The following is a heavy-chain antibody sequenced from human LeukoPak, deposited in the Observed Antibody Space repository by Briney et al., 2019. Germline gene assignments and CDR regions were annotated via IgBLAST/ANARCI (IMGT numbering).Heavy chain of an antibody. CDR3: ARVSLGTTVTPHVLLN. J-gene: IGHJ4*02. V-gene: IGHV1-18*01. CDR2: ISAYNGNT. CDR1: GYTFTSYG. D-gene: IGHD4-17*01. Sequence: GASVKVSCKASGYTFTSYGISWVRQAPGQGLEWMGWISAYNGNTNYAQKLQGRVTMTTDTSTSTAYMELRSLRSDDTAVYYCARVSLGTTVTPHVLLNWGQGTLVTVSS.